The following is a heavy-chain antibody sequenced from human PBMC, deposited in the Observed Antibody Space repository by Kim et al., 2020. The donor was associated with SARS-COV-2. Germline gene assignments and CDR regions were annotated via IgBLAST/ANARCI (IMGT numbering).Heavy chain of an antibody. J-gene: IGHJ4*02. CDR2: IYWNGAGT. Sequence: GGSLRLSCVVYGFKFEDYGMNWVRHGPGKGLEWVAGIYWNGAGTGYADSVKGRFTVSRDNARNSLYLQMNSLRAEDTAVYYCLTGLRHDGYVGIDYWGPGTLVTVSS. V-gene: IGHV3-20*04. CDR3: LTGLRHDGYVGIDY. CDR1: GFKFEDYG. D-gene: IGHD5-18*01.